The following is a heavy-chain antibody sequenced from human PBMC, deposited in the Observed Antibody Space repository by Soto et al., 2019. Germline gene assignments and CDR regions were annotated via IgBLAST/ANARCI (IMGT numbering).Heavy chain of an antibody. CDR1: GFRFSSFA. D-gene: IGHD6-13*01. CDR3: AKESAATGIPFFDY. CDR2: INGGGDAT. V-gene: IGHV3-23*01. J-gene: IGHJ4*02. Sequence: PGGSLRLSCAASGFRFSSFAMIWVRQTPGEGLEWVAGINGGGDATYYTDSVRGRFAISRDNFKNTLYLQMDSLRAEDTAVYYCAKESAATGIPFFDYWGQGT.